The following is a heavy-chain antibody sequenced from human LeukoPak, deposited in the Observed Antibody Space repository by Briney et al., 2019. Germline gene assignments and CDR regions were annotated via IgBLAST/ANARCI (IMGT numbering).Heavy chain of an antibody. D-gene: IGHD3-22*01. CDR2: ISSNGGST. J-gene: IGHJ4*02. Sequence: PGGSLRLSCAASGFTFSSYAMHWVRQAPGKGLEYVSAISSNGGSTYYANSVKGRFTISRDNSKNTLYLPMGSLRAEDMAVYYCARVGSGSAFDYWGQGTLVTVSS. CDR1: GFTFSSYA. V-gene: IGHV3-64*01. CDR3: ARVGSGSAFDY.